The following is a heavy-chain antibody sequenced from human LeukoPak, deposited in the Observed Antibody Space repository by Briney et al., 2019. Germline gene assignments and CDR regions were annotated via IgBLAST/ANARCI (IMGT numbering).Heavy chain of an antibody. CDR2: ISAGNGNT. J-gene: IGHJ4*02. V-gene: IGHV1-3*01. CDR1: GYTFTSYA. D-gene: IGHD5-18*01. Sequence: ASVKVSCKASGYTFTSYAMHWVRRAPGQRLEWMGWISAGNGNTKYSQKFQGRVTITRDTSASTAYMELSSLRSEDTAVYYCARGEDTAMVNPFDYWGQGTLVTVSS. CDR3: ARGEDTAMVNPFDY.